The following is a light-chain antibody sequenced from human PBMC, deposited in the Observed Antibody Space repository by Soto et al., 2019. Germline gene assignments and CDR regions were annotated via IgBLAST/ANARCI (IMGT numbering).Light chain of an antibody. Sequence: DIQMTQSPSSLSASIGDRLTITCRASQSISIYLNWYQQKPGKAPRLLIYAATSLQSGVPSRFSGSGSGTEFTLTISSLQPEDFATYYCLQHNSYPLTFGGGTKVDI. J-gene: IGKJ4*01. CDR3: LQHNSYPLT. CDR2: AAT. V-gene: IGKV1-17*01. CDR1: QSISIY.